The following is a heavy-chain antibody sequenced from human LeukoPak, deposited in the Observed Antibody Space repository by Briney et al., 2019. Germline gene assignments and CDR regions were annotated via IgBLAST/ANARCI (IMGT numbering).Heavy chain of an antibody. CDR3: VRDFHVRLYETGGYSY. V-gene: IGHV3-23*01. D-gene: IGHD2-8*02. CDR2: ISGSGGST. J-gene: IGHJ4*02. Sequence: GGSLRLSCAASGLTFSNYGMSWVRQAPGKGLEWVSLISGSGGSTYYADSVKGRSTISRDNAKNSLYLQMNSLRAEDTAIYHCVRDFHVRLYETGGYSYWGQGTLVTVSS. CDR1: GLTFSNYG.